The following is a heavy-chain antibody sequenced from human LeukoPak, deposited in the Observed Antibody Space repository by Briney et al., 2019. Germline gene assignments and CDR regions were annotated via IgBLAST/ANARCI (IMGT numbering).Heavy chain of an antibody. D-gene: IGHD3-3*01. CDR2: IKQDGSEK. CDR3: ARDKGPYYDFWSAPVDY. J-gene: IGHJ4*02. V-gene: IGHV3-7*01. CDR1: GYIFRSHD. Sequence: PGGSLRLSCAASGYIFRSHDMHWIRQAPGKGLEWVANIKQDGSEKYYVDSVKGRFTISRDNAKNSLYLQMNSLRAEDTAVYYCARDKGPYYDFWSAPVDYWGQGTLVTVSS.